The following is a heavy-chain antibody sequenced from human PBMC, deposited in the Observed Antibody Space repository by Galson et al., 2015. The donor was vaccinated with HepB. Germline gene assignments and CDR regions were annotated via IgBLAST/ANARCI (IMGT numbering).Heavy chain of an antibody. CDR3: ARARSNGANYHLVFDT. CDR2: IKRDSSEK. V-gene: IGHV3-7*01. Sequence: SLRLSCAASGFEFNFYWMTWVRQAPGKGLEWVANIKRDSSEKYLADSVKGRFAISRENAKTSVYLQMNDLSAEDKAVYYCARARSNGANYHLVFDTWGQGALVTISS. J-gene: IGHJ4*02. D-gene: IGHD4/OR15-4a*01. CDR1: GFEFNFYW.